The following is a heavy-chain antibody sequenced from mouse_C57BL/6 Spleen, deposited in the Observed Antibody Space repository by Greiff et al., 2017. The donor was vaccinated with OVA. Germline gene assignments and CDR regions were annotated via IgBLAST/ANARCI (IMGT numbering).Heavy chain of an antibody. Sequence: VQLQQSGAELVKPGASVKISCKASGYAFSSYWMNWVKQRPGKGLEWIGQIYPGDGDTNYNGKFKGKATLTADKSSSTAYMQLSSLTSEDSAVYFCARGDYYGSSHGYFDVWGTGTTVTVSS. D-gene: IGHD1-1*01. J-gene: IGHJ1*03. CDR3: ARGDYYGSSHGYFDV. CDR1: GYAFSSYW. V-gene: IGHV1-80*01. CDR2: IYPGDGDT.